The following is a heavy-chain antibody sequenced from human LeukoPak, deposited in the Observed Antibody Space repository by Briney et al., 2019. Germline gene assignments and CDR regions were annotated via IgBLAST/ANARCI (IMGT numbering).Heavy chain of an antibody. CDR1: GGSISSYY. J-gene: IGHJ4*02. D-gene: IGHD6-19*01. CDR3: ARQLRGEAVAGHLQPFDY. Sequence: SETLSLTCTVSGGSISSYYWNWIRQPPGKGLEWIGYIYYGGSTNYNPSLKSRVTISVDTSKNQFSLKLSSVTAADTAVYFCARQLRGEAVAGHLQPFDYWGQGTLVTVSS. CDR2: IYYGGST. V-gene: IGHV4-59*08.